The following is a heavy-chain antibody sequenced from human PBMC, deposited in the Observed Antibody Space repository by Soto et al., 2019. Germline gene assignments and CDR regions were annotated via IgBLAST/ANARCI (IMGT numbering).Heavy chain of an antibody. CDR3: AHRYLNYHDSSDYFDY. CDR1: GFSLSTSGVG. CDR2: IYWDDDK. D-gene: IGHD3-22*01. V-gene: IGHV2-5*02. J-gene: IGHJ4*02. Sequence: SGPTLVNPTHTLTLTCTLSGFSLSTSGVGVGWIRQPPGKALEWLALIYWDDDKRYSPSLKSRLTITKDTSKNQVVLTMTNMDPVDTATYYCAHRYLNYHDSSDYFDYWGQGTLVTASS.